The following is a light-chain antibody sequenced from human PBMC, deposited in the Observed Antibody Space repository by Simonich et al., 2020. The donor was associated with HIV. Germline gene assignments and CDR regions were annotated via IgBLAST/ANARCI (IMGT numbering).Light chain of an antibody. CDR1: QSLLHSNGYNY. CDR2: LGS. V-gene: IGKV2-28*01. J-gene: IGKJ2*01. CDR3: MQSLQTPYT. Sequence: DIVMTQSPLLLPVTPGEPASISCRTSQSLLHSNGYNYLDWYLQKPGQSPQLLIDLGSNRASGVPNRFSGSGSGTDFTLKISRMEAEDVGVYYCMQSLQTPYTFGQGTKLEIK.